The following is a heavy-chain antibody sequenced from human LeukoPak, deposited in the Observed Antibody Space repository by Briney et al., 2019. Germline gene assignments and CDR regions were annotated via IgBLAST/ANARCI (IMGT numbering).Heavy chain of an antibody. Sequence: PSETLSLTCTVSGGSISSSSYYWGWIRQPPGKGLEWIGSIYYSGSTYYNPSLKSRVTISVDTSKSQFSLKLSSVTAADTAVYYCARTYYDFWSGYSVFSYYMDVWGKGTTVTVSS. J-gene: IGHJ6*03. V-gene: IGHV4-39*01. CDR3: ARTYYDFWSGYSVFSYYMDV. CDR2: IYYSGST. CDR1: GGSISSSSYY. D-gene: IGHD3-3*01.